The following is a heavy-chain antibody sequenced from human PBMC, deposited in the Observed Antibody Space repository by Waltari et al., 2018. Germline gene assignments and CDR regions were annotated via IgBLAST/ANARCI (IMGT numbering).Heavy chain of an antibody. D-gene: IGHD3-3*01. CDR1: GFTFSSYW. CDR2: IKQDGSEK. J-gene: IGHJ5*02. V-gene: IGHV3-7*01. CDR3: ARSGGDFWSGSRLGWFDP. Sequence: EVQLVESGGGLVQPGGSLRLSCAASGFTFSSYWMSWVRQAPGKGLEWVANIKQDGSEKYYVDSVKGRFTISRDNAKNSLYLQMNSLRAEDTAVYYCARSGGDFWSGSRLGWFDPWGQGTLATVSS.